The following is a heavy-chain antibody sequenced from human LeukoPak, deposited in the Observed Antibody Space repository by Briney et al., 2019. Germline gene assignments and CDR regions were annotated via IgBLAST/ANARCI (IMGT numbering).Heavy chain of an antibody. Sequence: SETLSLTCTVSGDSISSSSYYWGWIRQPPGKGLEWIGTIYYSGTTYYNPSLKSRVTISVDTSKNQFSLKVTSVTAADTAVYYCAREAGGGSYQPFDYWGQGTLVTVSS. D-gene: IGHD1-26*01. CDR3: AREAGGGSYQPFDY. CDR1: GDSISSSSYY. J-gene: IGHJ4*02. CDR2: IYYSGTT. V-gene: IGHV4-39*07.